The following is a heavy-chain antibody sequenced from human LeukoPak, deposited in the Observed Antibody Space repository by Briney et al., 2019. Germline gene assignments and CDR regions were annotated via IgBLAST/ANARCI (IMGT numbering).Heavy chain of an antibody. J-gene: IGHJ2*01. CDR1: GGSFTGYY. Sequence: PSETLSLTCAVSGGSFTGYYWCWMRQPPRKGREWTGEIHYRGSTTYKPSLRSRLTIPKHTSENQFSLKLSSVTAADTPVNYCARGILEYYYFDLWGRGTLVTVSS. V-gene: IGHV4-34*01. CDR3: ARGILEYYYFDL. CDR2: IHYRGST. D-gene: IGHD3-3*01.